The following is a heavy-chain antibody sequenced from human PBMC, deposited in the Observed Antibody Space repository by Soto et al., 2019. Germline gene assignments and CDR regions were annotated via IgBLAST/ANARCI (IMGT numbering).Heavy chain of an antibody. D-gene: IGHD1-26*01. CDR1: GFTVSSNY. CDR2: IYSAGNT. V-gene: IGHV3-66*01. J-gene: IGHJ6*02. CDR3: ARDFVVGGPTINYYYGMDV. Sequence: GGSLRLSCAASGFTVSSNYMSWVRQAPGKGLEWISIIYSAGNTYYADSVKGRFTISRDNSKNTQYLQMKSLGAEDTAVYYCARDFVVGGPTINYYYGMDVWAQGTTVTVSS.